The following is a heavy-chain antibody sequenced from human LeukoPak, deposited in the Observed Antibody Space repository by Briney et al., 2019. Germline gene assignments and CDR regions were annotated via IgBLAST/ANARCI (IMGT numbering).Heavy chain of an antibody. V-gene: IGHV3-7*01. CDR3: ARVPPRIAIEFDY. D-gene: IGHD6-13*01. CDR1: GFTFSSYG. Sequence: GGSLRLSCAASGFTFSSYGMSWVRQAPGKGLEWVANIKQDGSEKYYVDSVKGRFTISRDNAKNSLYLQMNSLRAEDTAVYYCARVPPRIAIEFDYWGKGPLVTVSS. J-gene: IGHJ4*02. CDR2: IKQDGSEK.